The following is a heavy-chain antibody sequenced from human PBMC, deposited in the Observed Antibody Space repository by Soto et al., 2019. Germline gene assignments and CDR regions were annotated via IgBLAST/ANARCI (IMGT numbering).Heavy chain of an antibody. V-gene: IGHV4-59*08. J-gene: IGHJ4*02. CDR1: GGSISSYY. D-gene: IGHD6-19*01. Sequence: SETLSLTCTVSGGSISSYYWSWIRQPPGKGLEWIGYIYYSGSTNYNPSLKSRVTISVDTSKNQFSLKLSSVTAADTAVYYCASLIAVAGNLVDYWGQGTLVTVSS. CDR3: ASLIAVAGNLVDY. CDR2: IYYSGST.